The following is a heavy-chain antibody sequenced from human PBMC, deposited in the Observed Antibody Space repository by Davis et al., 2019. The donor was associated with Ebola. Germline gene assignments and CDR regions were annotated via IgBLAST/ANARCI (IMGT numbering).Heavy chain of an antibody. Sequence: GGSLRLSCAASGFTFSSYWMSWVRQAPGKGLEGVANIKQDGSEKYYVDSVKGRFTISRDNAKNLLHLQMNSLRAEDTAVYYCARRLPFYGMDVWGQGTTVTVSS. J-gene: IGHJ6*02. CDR3: ARRLPFYGMDV. CDR1: GFTFSSYW. CDR2: IKQDGSEK. D-gene: IGHD2-15*01. V-gene: IGHV3-7*01.